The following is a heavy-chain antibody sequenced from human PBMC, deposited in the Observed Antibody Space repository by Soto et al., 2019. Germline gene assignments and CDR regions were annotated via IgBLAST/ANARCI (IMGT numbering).Heavy chain of an antibody. V-gene: IGHV4-30-2*01. Sequence: SETLSLTCAVSGVSISSGDYSWSWIRQPAGKGLEWIGYIYHSGSTTYSPSLKSRLSIAIDRSKNQFSLTLSSVTAADTAVYYCASDYGSGSFRFDYWGQGTLVTVSS. CDR2: IYHSGST. CDR1: GVSISSGDYS. CDR3: ASDYGSGSFRFDY. D-gene: IGHD3-10*01. J-gene: IGHJ4*02.